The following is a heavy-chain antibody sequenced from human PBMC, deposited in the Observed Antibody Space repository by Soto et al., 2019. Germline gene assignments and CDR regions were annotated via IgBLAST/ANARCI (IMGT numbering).Heavy chain of an antibody. V-gene: IGHV1-18*01. D-gene: IGHD1-26*01. J-gene: IGHJ6*02. CDR1: GYTFSRSG. CDR2: ISTYNGDA. CDR3: ARSGSVPYYYYGLDG. Sequence: QVQLVQSGAEVRKPGASVKVSCKTSGYTFSRSGISWVRQAPGQGLEWMGWISTYNGDANYAQKLQGRVTMTTDTATRTAFMELGSLTSDDTAVYYCARSGSVPYYYYGLDGWGQGTTVTVSS.